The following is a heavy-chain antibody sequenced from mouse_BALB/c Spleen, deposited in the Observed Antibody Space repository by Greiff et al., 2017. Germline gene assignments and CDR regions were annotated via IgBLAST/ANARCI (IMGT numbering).Heavy chain of an antibody. J-gene: IGHJ2*01. CDR2: INPSNGRT. D-gene: IGHD2-1*01. CDR3: ARPDYYGNPDY. CDR1: GYTFTSYW. V-gene: IGHV1S81*02. Sequence: QVQLQQSGAELVKPGASVKLSCKASGYTFTSYWMHWVKQRPGQGLEWIGEINPSNGRTNYNEKFKSKATLTVDKSSSTAYMQLSSLTSEDSAVYYGARPDYYGNPDYWGQGTTLTVSS.